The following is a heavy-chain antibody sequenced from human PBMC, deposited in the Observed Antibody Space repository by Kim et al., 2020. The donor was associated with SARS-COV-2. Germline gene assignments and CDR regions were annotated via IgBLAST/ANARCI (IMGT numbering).Heavy chain of an antibody. V-gene: IGHV3-23*01. D-gene: IGHD1-20*01. Sequence: GGSLRLSCATSGFTFSDYAMNWVRQAPGKGLEWVSSIGGAADTHYADSVKGRFSISRDNSKSTLYLQMNSLRAEDTAVYYCAKDGFSYNSVWDAFDVLGHGTMVTVSS. CDR1: GFTFSDYA. CDR2: IGGAADT. CDR3: AKDGFSYNSVWDAFDV. J-gene: IGHJ3*01.